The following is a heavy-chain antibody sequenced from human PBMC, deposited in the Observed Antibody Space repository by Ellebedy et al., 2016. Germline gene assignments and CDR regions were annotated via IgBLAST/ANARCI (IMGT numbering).Heavy chain of an antibody. CDR3: ARGAGGYYDYSQYYFDS. J-gene: IGHJ4*02. CDR2: IYYSGNT. CDR1: GGSINSGGYY. D-gene: IGHD4-11*01. Sequence: SETLSLXCTVSGGSINSGGYYWSWIRQHPGKGLEWIGYIYYSGNTHYNPSLKSRATISVDTSKKKFSLKLSSVTAADTALYYCARGAGGYYDYSQYYFDSWGQGIVVTVSS. V-gene: IGHV4-31*03.